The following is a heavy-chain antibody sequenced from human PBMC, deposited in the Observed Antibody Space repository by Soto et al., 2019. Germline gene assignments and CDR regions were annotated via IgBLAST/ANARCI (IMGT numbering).Heavy chain of an antibody. CDR3: ARDGAVPYWYRAYYYYCMDV. J-gene: IGHJ6*02. CDR1: GYTFTSDA. V-gene: IGHV7-4-1*01. Sequence: ASVKVFCKASGYTFTSDAMNWVRQAPGQGLEWRGWINTNTGNPTYAQGFTGRFVFSLDTSVRTAYLQICSLKAEDTAVYYCARDGAVPYWYRAYYYYCMDVWGQGTTVTVSS. D-gene: IGHD1-26*01. CDR2: INTNTGNP.